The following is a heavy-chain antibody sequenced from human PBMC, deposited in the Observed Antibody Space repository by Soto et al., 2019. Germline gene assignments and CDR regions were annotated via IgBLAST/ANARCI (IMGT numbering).Heavy chain of an antibody. V-gene: IGHV3-23*01. Sequence: GGSLRLSCAASGFTFSSFAMSWVRQAPGKGLDWVSAISGSGGSTYSADSVKGRFTISRDNSKNTLYLEMNSLRVEDTAVYYCVRVWRLVGRYGMDVWGQGTTVTVSS. J-gene: IGHJ6*02. D-gene: IGHD6-25*01. CDR1: GFTFSSFA. CDR2: ISGSGGST. CDR3: VRVWRLVGRYGMDV.